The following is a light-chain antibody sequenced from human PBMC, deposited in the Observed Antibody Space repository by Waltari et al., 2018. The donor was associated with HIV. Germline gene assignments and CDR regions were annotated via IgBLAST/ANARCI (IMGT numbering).Light chain of an antibody. CDR1: RGDLGNYNF. CDR3: CAYAGGGV. CDR2: DVS. V-gene: IGLV2-11*01. Sequence: QSALTQPRSVSGSPGQSVTISCTGTRGDLGNYNFFSWYQHPPGAAPKLVIYDVSKRPSGCPERFSGSKSANTASRTIPGLRAGDEADYYCCAYAGGGVFGGGTEVTVL. J-gene: IGLJ3*02.